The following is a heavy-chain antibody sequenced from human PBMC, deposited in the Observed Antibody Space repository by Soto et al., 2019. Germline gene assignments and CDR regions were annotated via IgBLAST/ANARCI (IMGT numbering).Heavy chain of an antibody. CDR1: GYTFTTYG. CDR2: ISGQNGKT. CDR3: ARERPLEDSPLADAFDV. Sequence: QVHLVQSGAEVKKPGASLKVSCNSSGYTFTTYGVAWVRQVPGQGLAWMGWISGQNGKTFYAQSFQDRVTMTTDTSTSTAYMELRSLRSDDTAVYFCARERPLEDSPLADAFDVWGQGTRVTVSS. V-gene: IGHV1-18*01. J-gene: IGHJ3*01. D-gene: IGHD1-1*01.